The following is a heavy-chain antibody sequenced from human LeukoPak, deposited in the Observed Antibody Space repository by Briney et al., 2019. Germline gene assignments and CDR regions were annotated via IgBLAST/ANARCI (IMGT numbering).Heavy chain of an antibody. D-gene: IGHD3-9*01. CDR3: AINYDILTGYNYYYYYMDV. CDR1: GYTFTGYY. J-gene: IGHJ6*03. V-gene: IGHV1-2*02. CDR2: INPNSGGT. Sequence: ASVKVSCKASGYTFTGYYMHWVRQAPGQGLEWMGWINPNSGGTNYAQKFQGRVTMTRDTSISTAYMELSRLRSDDTAVYYCAINYDILTGYNYYYYYMDVWGKGTTVTISS.